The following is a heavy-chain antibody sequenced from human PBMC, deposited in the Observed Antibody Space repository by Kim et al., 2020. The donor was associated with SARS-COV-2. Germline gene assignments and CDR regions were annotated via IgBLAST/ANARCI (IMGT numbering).Heavy chain of an antibody. CDR1: GFTFSSYS. CDR3: ARERRFGARRGSYYFDY. J-gene: IGHJ4*02. CDR2: ISSSSSYI. V-gene: IGHV3-21*01. D-gene: IGHD3-10*01. Sequence: GGSLRLSCAASGFTFSSYSMNWVRQAPGKGLEWVSSISSSSSYIYYADSVKGRFTISRDNAKNSLYLQMNSLRAEDTAVYYCARERRFGARRGSYYFDYWGQGTLVTVSS.